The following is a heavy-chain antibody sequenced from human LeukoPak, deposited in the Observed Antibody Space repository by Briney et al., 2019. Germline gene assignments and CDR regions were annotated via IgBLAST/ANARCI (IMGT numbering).Heavy chain of an antibody. D-gene: IGHD2-15*01. V-gene: IGHV3-23*01. CDR2: IGGSGDTT. CDR3: VEDVVVIVAAKPGI. CDR1: GFTFSTYA. J-gene: IGHJ4*02. Sequence: PGGSLRLSCAASGFTFSTYAMSWFRQAPGKGLEWVSSIGGSGDTTYYADAVKGRFTISRDNSKNTLYLQMNSLRVDDTAVYYCVEDVVVIVAAKPGIWGQGTLVTVSS.